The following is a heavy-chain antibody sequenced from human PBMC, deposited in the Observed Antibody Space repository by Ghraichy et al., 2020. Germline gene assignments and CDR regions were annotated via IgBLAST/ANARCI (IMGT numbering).Heavy chain of an antibody. CDR2: ISPYSGGT. CDR1: GYTFTDYY. J-gene: IGHJ4*02. V-gene: IGHV1-2*06. D-gene: IGHD6-13*01. CDR3: AIGQQQLGLDY. Sequence: ASVKVSCKASGYTFTDYYIHWVRQAPGQGLEWMGRISPYSGGTNFAQKFQGRVTMTRDTSNSTAYMELSRLRSDDTAVYYCAIGQQQLGLDYWGQGTLVTVSS.